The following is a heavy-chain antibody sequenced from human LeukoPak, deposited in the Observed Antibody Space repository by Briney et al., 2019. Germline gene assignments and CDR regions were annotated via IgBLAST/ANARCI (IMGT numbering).Heavy chain of an antibody. V-gene: IGHV1-8*01. J-gene: IGHJ4*02. CDR2: MNPNSGNT. D-gene: IGHD3-10*01. CDR1: GYTFTSYD. Sequence: ASVKVSCKASGYTFTSYDINWARQATGQGLEWMGWMNPNSGNTGYAQKFQGRVTMTRNTSISTAYMELSSLRSEDTAVYYCARGRDNYYGSGSYYSWGQGTLVTVSS. CDR3: ARGRDNYYGSGSYYS.